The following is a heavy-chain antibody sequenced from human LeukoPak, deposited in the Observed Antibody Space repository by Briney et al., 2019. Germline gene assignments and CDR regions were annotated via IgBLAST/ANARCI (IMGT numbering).Heavy chain of an antibody. CDR1: GYTFTSYD. D-gene: IGHD6-13*01. CDR2: MNPNSGNT. J-gene: IGHJ6*03. Sequence: GASVKVSCKASGYTFTSYDINWVRQATGQGLEWMGWMNPNSGNTGYAQKFQGRVTMTRNTSISTAYMELSSLRSEDTAVYYCARSSAANLHYYYYMDVWGKGTTVTISS. CDR3: ARSSAANLHYYYYMDV. V-gene: IGHV1-8*01.